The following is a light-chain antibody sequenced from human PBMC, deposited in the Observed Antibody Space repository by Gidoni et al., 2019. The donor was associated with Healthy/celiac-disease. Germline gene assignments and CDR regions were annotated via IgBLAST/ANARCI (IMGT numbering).Light chain of an antibody. V-gene: IGLV2-23*03. CDR2: EGS. CDR1: SSDVGSYNL. CDR3: CSYAGSSTFSYV. Sequence: QSALTPPPSVSGSPGPSITISCTGTSSDVGSYNLVSWYQQHPGKAPKLMIYEGSKRPSGVSNRFSGSKSGNTASLTISGLQAEDEADYYCCSYAGSSTFSYVFGTGTKVTVL. J-gene: IGLJ1*01.